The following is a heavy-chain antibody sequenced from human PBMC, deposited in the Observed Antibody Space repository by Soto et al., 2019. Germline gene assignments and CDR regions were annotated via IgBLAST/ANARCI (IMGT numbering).Heavy chain of an antibody. CDR3: ARDGSYRYSD. J-gene: IGHJ4*02. CDR2: ISAHNGMT. Sequence: QVQLVQSGAEVKKPGASVKVSCKASGYSFTRFSIAWVRQAPGQGLEWMGWISAHNGMTHYAQQFQGRVTMTTDTSTGTAYMELRSLKSDDTAVYFCARDGSYRYSDWGQGTLVIVSS. V-gene: IGHV1-18*01. CDR1: GYSFTRFS. D-gene: IGHD3-16*02.